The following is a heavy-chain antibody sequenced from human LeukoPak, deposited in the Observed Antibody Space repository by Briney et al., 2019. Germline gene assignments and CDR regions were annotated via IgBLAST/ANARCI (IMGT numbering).Heavy chain of an antibody. CDR2: ISSSSSTI. Sequence: GGSLRLSCAASGFTFSSYSMNWVRQAPGKGLEWVSYISSSSSTIYYADSVKGRFTISRDNAKNSLYLQMNSLRAEDTAVYYCARELPPREVPQLDYFDYWGQGTLVTVSS. J-gene: IGHJ4*02. D-gene: IGHD6-13*01. CDR1: GFTFSSYS. CDR3: ARELPPREVPQLDYFDY. V-gene: IGHV3-48*01.